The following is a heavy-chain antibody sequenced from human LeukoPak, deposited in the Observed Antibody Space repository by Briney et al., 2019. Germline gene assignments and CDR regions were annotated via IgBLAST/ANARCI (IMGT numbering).Heavy chain of an antibody. V-gene: IGHV3-23*01. CDR1: GFTLSSYA. J-gene: IGHJ4*02. D-gene: IGHD2-2*01. CDR2: ISGSGGST. CDR3: AKVWGYCSSTSCAADY. Sequence: GGSLRLSCAASGFTLSSYAMSWVRQAPGKGLEWVSGISGSGGSTYHADSVKGRFTISRDNSKNTLYLQMNSLRAEDTAVYYCAKVWGYCSSTSCAADYWGQGTLVTVSS.